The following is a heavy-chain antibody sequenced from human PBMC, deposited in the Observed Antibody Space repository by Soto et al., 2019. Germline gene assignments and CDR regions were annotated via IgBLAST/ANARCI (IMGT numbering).Heavy chain of an antibody. Sequence: PVGSLRLSCAASGFTFSGYAMNWVRQAPGKGLEWVSTISGGGGPTDYADSVKGRFTISRDNSKNTLYLQMNSLRAEDTAVYYCAKASGQWPDWGQGTLVTVSS. CDR3: AKASGQWPD. V-gene: IGHV3-23*01. CDR2: ISGGGGPT. CDR1: GFTFSGYA. J-gene: IGHJ4*02. D-gene: IGHD3-10*01.